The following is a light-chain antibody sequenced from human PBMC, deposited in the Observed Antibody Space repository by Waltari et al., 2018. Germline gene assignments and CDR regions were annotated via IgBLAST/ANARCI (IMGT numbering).Light chain of an antibody. CDR2: WAS. V-gene: IGKV4-1*01. CDR3: QQYYRVPFT. CDR1: QNVVNSANNKIS. J-gene: IGKJ3*01. Sequence: DIVMTQSPDSLTVSLGGRATTNCKSSQNVVNSANNKISLAWYQQKPGQSPQLLIYWASIRESGVPDRFSGSGSATDFTLTISSLQAEDVAVYYCQQYYRVPFTFGPGTRVEIK.